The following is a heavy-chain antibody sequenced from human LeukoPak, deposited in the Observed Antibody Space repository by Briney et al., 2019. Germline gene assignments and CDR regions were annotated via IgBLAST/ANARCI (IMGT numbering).Heavy chain of an antibody. CDR2: ISGSGGVT. CDR3: TKGPEVHDALDL. V-gene: IGHV3-23*01. CDR1: GFTFSNYA. J-gene: IGHJ3*01. D-gene: IGHD1-14*01. Sequence: PGGSLRLSCAASGFTFSNYAMSWVRQAPGQGLEWGSLISGSGGVTSYADSARGRFTISRDLYKNTVYLQMNSLRADGAAVYCGTKGPEVHDALDLGGQGTRVTVSS.